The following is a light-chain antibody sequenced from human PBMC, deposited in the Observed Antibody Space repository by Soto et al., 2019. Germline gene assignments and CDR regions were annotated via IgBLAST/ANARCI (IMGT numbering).Light chain of an antibody. J-gene: IGLJ2*01. CDR2: EVS. CDR3: CSYAGLGVV. V-gene: IGLV2-23*02. CDR1: SSDVGSYNL. Sequence: QSALTQPASVSGSPGQSITISCTGTSSDVGSYNLVSWYQQHPGKPPKLMIYEVSKRPSGVSNRFSGSKSGNTASLTISGLQAEDEADYYCCSYAGLGVVFGGGTKLTVL.